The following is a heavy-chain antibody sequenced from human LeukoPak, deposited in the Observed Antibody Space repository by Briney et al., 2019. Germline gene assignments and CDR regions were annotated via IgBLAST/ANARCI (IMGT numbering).Heavy chain of an antibody. J-gene: IGHJ6*03. D-gene: IGHD6-13*01. CDR2: ISSSSSTI. CDR3: ARDEAAAAGYYYYYYMDV. V-gene: IGHV3-48*01. CDR1: GFTFSSYS. Sequence: GGSLRLSCAASGFTFSSYSMNWVRQAPGKGLEWASYISSSSSTIYYADSVKGRLTISRDNAKNSLYLQMNSLRAEDTAVYYCARDEAAAAGYYYYYYMDVWGKGTTVTVSS.